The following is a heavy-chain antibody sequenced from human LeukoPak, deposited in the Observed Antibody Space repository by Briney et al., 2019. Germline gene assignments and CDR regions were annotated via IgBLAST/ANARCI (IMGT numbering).Heavy chain of an antibody. Sequence: SETLSLTCTVSGGSISSSSYYWGWIRQPPGKGLEWFGRIYYSGSTYYNPSLKSRVTITVDMSTDQFSRRLSTVTAGHTAVYYCARHGTTDKRSSYYYCDFDYWGQGTLVTVSS. D-gene: IGHD3-22*01. CDR2: IYYSGST. V-gene: IGHV4-39*01. CDR1: GGSISSSSYY. CDR3: ARHGTTDKRSSYYYCDFDY. J-gene: IGHJ4*02.